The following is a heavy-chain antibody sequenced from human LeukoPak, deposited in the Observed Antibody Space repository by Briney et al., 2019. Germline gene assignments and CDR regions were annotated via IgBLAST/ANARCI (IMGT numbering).Heavy chain of an antibody. J-gene: IGHJ4*02. CDR1: GGSISGHY. D-gene: IGHD1-26*01. CDR3: AREQILRVAAKNVFDY. Sequence: SETLSLTCSVSGGSISGHYWTWIRQTPGKGLEWIGNVFYTGSTNYKPSLQSRVTISVDTSSNHFSLRLSSVTAADTAVYYCAREQILRVAAKNVFDYWGQGALVTVSS. CDR2: VFYTGST. V-gene: IGHV4-59*11.